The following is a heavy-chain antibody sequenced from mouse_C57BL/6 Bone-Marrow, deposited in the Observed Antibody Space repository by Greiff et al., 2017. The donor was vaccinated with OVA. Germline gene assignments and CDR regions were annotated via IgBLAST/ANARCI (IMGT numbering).Heavy chain of an antibody. Sequence: QVTLKESGPGILQPSQTLSLTCSFSGFSLSTFGMGVGWIRQPSGKGLEWLAHIWWDDDKYYNPALKSRLTISKDTSKNQVFLKIANVDTADTATYYCARISGIYYYGSPWFAYWGQGTLVTVSA. CDR1: GFSLSTFGMG. CDR2: IWWDDDK. J-gene: IGHJ3*01. V-gene: IGHV8-8*01. CDR3: ARISGIYYYGSPWFAY. D-gene: IGHD1-1*01.